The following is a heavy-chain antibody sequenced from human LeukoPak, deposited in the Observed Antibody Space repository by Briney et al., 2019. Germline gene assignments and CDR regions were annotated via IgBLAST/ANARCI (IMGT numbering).Heavy chain of an antibody. V-gene: IGHV3-30*03. CDR1: GFTFSSYG. CDR2: ISNDGSNK. J-gene: IGHJ6*02. D-gene: IGHD2-2*01. Sequence: GGSLRLSCAASGFTFSSYGMHWVRQAPGKGLEWVAIISNDGSNKYYADSVMGRFTISRDNSKNTLYLQMNSLRAEDTAVYYCARESRDAYNYYHYYGMDVWGQGTTVTVSS. CDR3: ARESRDAYNYYHYYGMDV.